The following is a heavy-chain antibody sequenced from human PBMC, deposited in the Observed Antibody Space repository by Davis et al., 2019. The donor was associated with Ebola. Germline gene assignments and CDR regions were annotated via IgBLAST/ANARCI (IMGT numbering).Heavy chain of an antibody. V-gene: IGHV1-2*04. CDR3: AREVADSSGCDY. CDR2: INPNSGGT. D-gene: IGHD6-19*01. CDR1: GYTFTGYY. J-gene: IGHJ4*02. Sequence: AASVKVSCKASGYTFTGYYMHWVRQAPGQGLEWMGWINPNSGGTNYAQKFQGWVTMTRDTSISTAYMELSRLRSDDTAVYYCAREVADSSGCDYWGQGTLVTVSS.